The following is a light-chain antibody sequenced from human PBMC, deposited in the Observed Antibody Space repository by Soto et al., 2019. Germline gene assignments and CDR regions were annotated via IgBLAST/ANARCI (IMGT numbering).Light chain of an antibody. Sequence: QSVLTQPPSASGTPGQKVTISCSGSSFNIGGNPVNWYRQFPGTAPKVLIYSSDQRPSGVPDRFSGSKSGTSASLAISGLQSEDEADYYCATWDDSLNGRVFGGGTKVTVL. J-gene: IGLJ3*02. V-gene: IGLV1-44*01. CDR2: SSD. CDR1: SFNIGGNP. CDR3: ATWDDSLNGRV.